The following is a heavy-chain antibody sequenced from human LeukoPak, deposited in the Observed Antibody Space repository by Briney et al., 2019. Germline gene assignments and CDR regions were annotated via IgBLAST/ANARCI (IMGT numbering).Heavy chain of an antibody. CDR2: IIPVLGTT. J-gene: IGHJ6*03. V-gene: IGHV1-69*13. Sequence: SVKVSCKASGGTFSRYAISWVRQAPGQGLEWMGGIIPVLGTTNYAQTFQNKVTITADESTSTTYMELSSLKSEDTAVYYCATSGGDYYYYSLDVWGKGTPVTISS. CDR1: GGTFSRYA. CDR3: ATSGGDYYYYSLDV. D-gene: IGHD3-10*01.